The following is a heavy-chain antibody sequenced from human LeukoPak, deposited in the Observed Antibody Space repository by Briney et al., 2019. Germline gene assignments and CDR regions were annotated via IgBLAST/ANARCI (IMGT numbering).Heavy chain of an antibody. V-gene: IGHV1-69*04. CDR1: GGTFSSYA. J-gene: IGHJ4*02. CDR3: VKNGIQLWSYDY. Sequence: SVKVSCKASGGTFSSYAISWVRQAPGQGLEWMGRIIPILGIANYAQKFQGRVTITADKSTSTAYMELSSLRSGDTAVYYCVKNGIQLWSYDYWGQGTLVTVSS. D-gene: IGHD5-18*01. CDR2: IIPILGIA.